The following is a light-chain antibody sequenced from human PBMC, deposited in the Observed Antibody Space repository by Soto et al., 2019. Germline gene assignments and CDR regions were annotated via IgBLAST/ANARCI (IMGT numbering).Light chain of an antibody. V-gene: IGLV1-40*01. CDR3: QSYDSSLSVV. Sequence: QSALTQPPSVSGAPGQRVTISCTGSSSNIGAGYDVHWYQQLPGTAPKLLIYGNNNRPSGVPDRFSGSKSGTSASLAITGLQAEDEADYYCQSYDSSLSVVFDGGTKLTVL. CDR1: SSNIGAGYD. CDR2: GNN. J-gene: IGLJ2*01.